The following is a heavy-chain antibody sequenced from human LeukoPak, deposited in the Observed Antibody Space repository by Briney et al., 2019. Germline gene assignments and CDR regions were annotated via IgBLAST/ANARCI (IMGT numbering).Heavy chain of an antibody. D-gene: IGHD3-9*01. CDR1: GFTFSSYW. V-gene: IGHV3-7*01. Sequence: QTGGSLRLSCAASGFTFSSYWMSWVRQAPGKGLEWVANIKQDGSEKYYVDSVKGRFTISRDNAKNSLYLQMNSLRAEDTAVYYCAKGDLRYFDWLFHRDYYYYGMDVWGQGTTVTVSS. CDR3: AKGDLRYFDWLFHRDYYYYGMDV. CDR2: IKQDGSEK. J-gene: IGHJ6*02.